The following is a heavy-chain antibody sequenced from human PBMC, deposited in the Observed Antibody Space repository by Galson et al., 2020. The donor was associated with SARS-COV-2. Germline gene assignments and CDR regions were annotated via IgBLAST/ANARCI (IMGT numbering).Heavy chain of an antibody. CDR3: ATSYRSGWYAVDS. CDR1: GASISSYY. D-gene: IGHD6-19*01. V-gene: IGHV4-59*01. Sequence: ETSETLSLTCTVSGASISSYYWSWIRKPPGKGLEWIGYIYYIGGTNYTPSLKSRVTISVDTSKNQFSLKLNSVTAADTAVYYCATSYRSGWYAVDSWGQGTLVTVSA. J-gene: IGHJ4*02. CDR2: IYYIGGT.